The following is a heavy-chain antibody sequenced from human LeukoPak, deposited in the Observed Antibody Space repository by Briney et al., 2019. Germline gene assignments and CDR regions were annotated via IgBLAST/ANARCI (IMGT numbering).Heavy chain of an antibody. CDR2: IKQDGSEK. J-gene: IGHJ4*02. D-gene: IGHD3-22*01. Sequence: GGSLRLSCAASPFTFSSYWMSWVRQAPGKGLEWVANIKQDGSEKHYVGSVKGRFTISRDNARNSLSLQMHSLRAEDTAVYYCARITDYYYDSSGYLDYWGQGTLVTVSS. CDR1: PFTFSSYW. CDR3: ARITDYYYDSSGYLDY. V-gene: IGHV3-7*01.